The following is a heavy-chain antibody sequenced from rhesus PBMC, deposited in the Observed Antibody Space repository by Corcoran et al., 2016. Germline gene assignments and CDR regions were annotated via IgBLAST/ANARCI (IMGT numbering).Heavy chain of an antibody. V-gene: IGHV4-99*01. CDR2: ISGNSGTT. CDR1: GYSISSGYY. Sequence: QVQLQESGPGLVKPSETLSLTCAVSGYSISSGYYWGWIRQPPGKGLEYIGYISGNSGTTYYNPSLKSRVTLSNDPSKIQLSLMRSSVTAADTSVYYCARQNNWNYVGYFDYWGQGVLVAVSS. J-gene: IGHJ4*01. D-gene: IGHD1-26*01. CDR3: ARQNNWNYVGYFDY.